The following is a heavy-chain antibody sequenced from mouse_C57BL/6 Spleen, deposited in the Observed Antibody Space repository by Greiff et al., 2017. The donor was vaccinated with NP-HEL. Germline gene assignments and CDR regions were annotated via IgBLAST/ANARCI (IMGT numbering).Heavy chain of an antibody. CDR1: GFTFSSYA. J-gene: IGHJ3*01. Sequence: EVKVEESGGGLVKPGGSLKLSCAASGFTFSSYAMSWVRQTPEKRLEWVATISDGGSYTYYPDNVKGRFTISRDNAKNNLYLQMSHLKSEDTAMYYCARGGTGKAYWGQGTLVTVSA. D-gene: IGHD4-1*01. V-gene: IGHV5-4*03. CDR2: ISDGGSYT. CDR3: ARGGTGKAY.